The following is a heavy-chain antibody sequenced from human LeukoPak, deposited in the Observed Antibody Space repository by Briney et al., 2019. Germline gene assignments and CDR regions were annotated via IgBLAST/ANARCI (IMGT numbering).Heavy chain of an antibody. J-gene: IGHJ4*02. CDR3: AKDQDSEGVYYFDY. CDR2: ISGSGGST. D-gene: IGHD3-16*01. CDR1: GFTFDDYA. V-gene: IGHV3-23*01. Sequence: GRSLRLSCAASGFTFDDYAMHWVRQAPGKGLEWVSGISGSGGSTYYADSVKGRFTISRDNSKNTLYLQMNSLRAEDTAVYYCAKDQDSEGVYYFDYWGQGTLVTVSS.